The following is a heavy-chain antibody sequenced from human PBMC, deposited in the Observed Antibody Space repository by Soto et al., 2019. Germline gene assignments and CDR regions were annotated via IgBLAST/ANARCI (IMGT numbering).Heavy chain of an antibody. CDR2: IRSKANSYAT. J-gene: IGHJ4*02. D-gene: IGHD2-8*02. CDR1: GFTFSGSA. V-gene: IGHV3-73*01. Sequence: EVQLVESGGGLVQPGGSLKLSCAASGFTFSGSAMHWVRQASGKGLEWVGRIRSKANSYATAYAASVKGRFTISRDDSKNTAYWQMNSLKTGDTAVYYASIITPVLTPGGSSYPFDYWAREPWSPSPQ. CDR3: SIITPVLTPGGSSYPFDY.